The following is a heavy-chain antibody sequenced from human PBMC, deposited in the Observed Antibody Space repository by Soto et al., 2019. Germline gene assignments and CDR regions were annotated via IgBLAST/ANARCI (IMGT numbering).Heavy chain of an antibody. CDR1: GFTFSSYA. J-gene: IGHJ6*02. V-gene: IGHV3-23*01. CDR2: ISGSGGST. Sequence: EVQLLESGGGLVQPGGSLRLSCAASGFTFSSYAMSWVRQAPGKGLEWVSAISGSGGSTYYADSVKGRFTISRDNSKNTLYLQMNSLSAEDTAVYYCAKVSGEFYYYGMDVWGQGTTVTVSS. D-gene: IGHD3-16*01. CDR3: AKVSGEFYYYGMDV.